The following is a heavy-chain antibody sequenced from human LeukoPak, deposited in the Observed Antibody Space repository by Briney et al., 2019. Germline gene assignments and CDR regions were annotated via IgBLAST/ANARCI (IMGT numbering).Heavy chain of an antibody. CDR1: GYTFTSYY. CDR2: MNPNSGNT. CDR3: ARGGRLRRRPYDY. J-gene: IGHJ4*02. Sequence: ASVKVSCKASGYTFTSYYMHWVRQATGQGLEWMGWMNPNSGNTGYAQKFQGRVTMTRNTSISTAYMEQSSLRSEDTAVYYCARGGRLRRRPYDYWGQGTLVTVSS. D-gene: IGHD5-12*01. V-gene: IGHV1-8*02.